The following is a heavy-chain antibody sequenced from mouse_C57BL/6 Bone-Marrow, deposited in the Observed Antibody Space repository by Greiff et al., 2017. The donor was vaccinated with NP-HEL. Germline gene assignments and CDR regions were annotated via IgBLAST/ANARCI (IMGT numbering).Heavy chain of an antibody. CDR3: ALKGY. V-gene: IGHV5-6*02. CDR1: GFTFSSYG. CDR2: ISSGGSYT. Sequence: EVMLVESGGDLVKPGGSLKLSCAASGFTFSSYGMSWVRQTPDKRLEWVATISSGGSYTYYPDSVKGRFTISRDNAKNTLYLQMSSLKSEDTAMYYCALKGYWGQGTTLTVSS. D-gene: IGHD1-3*01. J-gene: IGHJ2*01.